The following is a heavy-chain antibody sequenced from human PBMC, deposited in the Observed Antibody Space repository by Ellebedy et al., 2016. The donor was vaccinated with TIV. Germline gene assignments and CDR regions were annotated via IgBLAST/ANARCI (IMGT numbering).Heavy chain of an antibody. CDR3: ARGGGGYSLRYYYYYMDV. Sequence: SETLSLXCTVSGGSISSYYWSWIRQPPGKGLGWIGYIYYSGSTNYNPSLKSRVTISVDTSKNQFSLKLSSVTAADTAVYYCARGGGGYSLRYYYYYMDVWGKGTTVTVSS. CDR2: IYYSGST. D-gene: IGHD5-18*01. J-gene: IGHJ6*03. CDR1: GGSISSYY. V-gene: IGHV4-59*01.